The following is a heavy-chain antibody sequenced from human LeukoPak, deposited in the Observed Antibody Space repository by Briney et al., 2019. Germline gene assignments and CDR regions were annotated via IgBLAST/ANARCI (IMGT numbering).Heavy chain of an antibody. D-gene: IGHD3-22*01. J-gene: IGHJ3*02. CDR1: GYTFTSYY. Sequence: ASVKVSCKASGYTFTSYYMHWVRQAPGQGLEWMGIINPSGGSTSYAQKFQGRVTMTRDTSTSTVYMELSSLRSEDTAVYYCARSSGYPLLGDAFDIWGQGTMVTVSS. CDR3: ARSSGYPLLGDAFDI. CDR2: INPSGGST. V-gene: IGHV1-46*01.